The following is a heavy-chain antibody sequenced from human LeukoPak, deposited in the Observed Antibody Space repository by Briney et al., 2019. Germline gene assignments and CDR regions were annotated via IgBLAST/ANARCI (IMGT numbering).Heavy chain of an antibody. CDR1: GYTFTSYG. Sequence: ASVKVSCKDSGYTFTSYGISWVGQAPGQGVEWMGWISAYSGNINFAQKLQVRFTMTPDTSTSTSYMELRSLRSDDTAVYYCARDDGLPYYYDSSGYYGTDWGQGTLVTVSS. D-gene: IGHD3-22*01. CDR2: ISAYSGNI. CDR3: ARDDGLPYYYDSSGYYGTD. V-gene: IGHV1-18*01. J-gene: IGHJ4*02.